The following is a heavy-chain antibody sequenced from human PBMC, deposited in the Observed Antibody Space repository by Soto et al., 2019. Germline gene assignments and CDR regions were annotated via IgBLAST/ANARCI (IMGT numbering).Heavy chain of an antibody. J-gene: IGHJ3*02. CDR1: GGTFSSYT. V-gene: IGHV1-69*08. CDR3: ARENNYYDSSGYYGAGDAFDI. D-gene: IGHD3-22*01. Sequence: QVQLVQSGAEVKKPGSSVKVSCKASGGTFSSYTISWVRQAPGQGLEWMGRIIPILGIANYAQKFQGRVTITADQSTSTAYMELSSLRSEDTAVYYCARENNYYDSSGYYGAGDAFDIWGQGTMVTVSS. CDR2: IIPILGIA.